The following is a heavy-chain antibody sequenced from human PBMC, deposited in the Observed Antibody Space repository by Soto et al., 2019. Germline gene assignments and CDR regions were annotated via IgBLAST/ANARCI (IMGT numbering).Heavy chain of an antibody. J-gene: IGHJ4*02. CDR1: GGSISSYY. Sequence: SETLSPTCTVSGGSISSYYWSWIRQPPGKGLEWIGYIYYSGSTNYNPSLKSRVTISVDTSKNQFSLKLSSVTAADTAVYYCARAITIFGVVTFIYDYWGQGTLVTVSS. CDR3: ARAITIFGVVTFIYDY. CDR2: IYYSGST. V-gene: IGHV4-59*01. D-gene: IGHD3-3*01.